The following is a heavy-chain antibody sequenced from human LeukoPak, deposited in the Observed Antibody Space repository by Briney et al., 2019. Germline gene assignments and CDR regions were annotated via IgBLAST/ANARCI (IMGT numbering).Heavy chain of an antibody. V-gene: IGHV4-4*07. CDR2: ISTSGST. Sequence: SETLSLTCTVTGGSISSYYWSWIRQPAGKALGWIGRISTSGSTNYNPPLKSRVSMSVDTSKNQFSLKLSSVTAADTAVYYCARYNGPSHNFDYWGQGTLVTVSS. CDR3: ARYNGPSHNFDY. J-gene: IGHJ4*02. D-gene: IGHD1-14*01. CDR1: GGSISSYY.